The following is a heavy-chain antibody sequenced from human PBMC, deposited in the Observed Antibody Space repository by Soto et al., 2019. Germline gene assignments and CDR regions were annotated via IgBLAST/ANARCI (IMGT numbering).Heavy chain of an antibody. CDR3: ARETPGIAAAGGFDY. V-gene: IGHV3-21*01. CDR1: GFTFSSYS. D-gene: IGHD6-13*01. J-gene: IGHJ4*02. Sequence: GGSLRLSCAASGFTFSSYSMNWVRQAPGKGLEWVSSISSSSSYIYYADSVKGRFTISRDNAKNSLYLQTNSLRAEDTAVYYCARETPGIAAAGGFDYWGQGTLVTVSS. CDR2: ISSSSSYI.